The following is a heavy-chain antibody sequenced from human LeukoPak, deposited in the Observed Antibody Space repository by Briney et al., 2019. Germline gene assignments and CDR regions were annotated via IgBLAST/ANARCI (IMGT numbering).Heavy chain of an antibody. CDR3: ARARTNMVPAAAYFDL. CDR2: ISSSSSYT. D-gene: IGHD2-2*01. J-gene: IGHJ2*01. CDR1: GFTFSDYY. Sequence: SGGSLRLSCAASGFTFSDYYMSWIRQAPGKGLEWVSYISSSSSYTNYADSVKGRFTISRDNAKNSLYLQMNSLRAEDAAVYYCARARTNMVPAAAYFDLWGRGTLVTVSS. V-gene: IGHV3-11*05.